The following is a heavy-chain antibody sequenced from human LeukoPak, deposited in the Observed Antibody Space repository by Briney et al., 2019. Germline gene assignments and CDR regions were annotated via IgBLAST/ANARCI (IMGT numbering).Heavy chain of an antibody. CDR3: ARHGYCSGGSCYFDYYYGMDV. CDR2: IYYSGST. D-gene: IGHD2-15*01. Sequence: SETLSLTCAVYGGSFSGYYWSWIRQPPGKGLEWIGYIYYSGSTNYNPSLKSRVTISVDTSKNQFSLKLSSVTAADTAVYYCARHGYCSGGSCYFDYYYGMDVWGQGTTVTVSS. V-gene: IGHV4-59*08. CDR1: GGSFSGYY. J-gene: IGHJ6*02.